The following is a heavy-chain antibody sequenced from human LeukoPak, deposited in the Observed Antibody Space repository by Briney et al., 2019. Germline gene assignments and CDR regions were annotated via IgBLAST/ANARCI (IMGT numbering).Heavy chain of an antibody. Sequence: PGGSLRLSCAASGFTFSSYEMNWVRQAPGKGLEWVSYISSSGSTIYYAYSVKGRFTISRDNAKNSPYLQMNSLRAEDTAVYYCARALGRVATIFTKRTTAQDVDYWGQGTLVTVSS. CDR2: ISSSGSTI. J-gene: IGHJ4*02. D-gene: IGHD5-12*01. V-gene: IGHV3-48*03. CDR1: GFTFSSYE. CDR3: ARALGRVATIFTKRTTAQDVDY.